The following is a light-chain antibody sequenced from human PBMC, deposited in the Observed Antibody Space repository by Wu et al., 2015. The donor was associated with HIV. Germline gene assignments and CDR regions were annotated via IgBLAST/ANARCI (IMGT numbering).Light chain of an antibody. V-gene: IGKV3D-20*02. Sequence: EIVLTQSPGTLSLSPGERVTLSCRASQSVTSSSLAWYQQKPGQAPRLLIYDASSRATGIPDRFSGSGSGTDFTLTISSLQSEDFAVYYCQQYNNWPSFGQGTKLEIK. J-gene: IGKJ2*03. CDR3: QQYNNWPS. CDR2: DAS. CDR1: QSVTSSS.